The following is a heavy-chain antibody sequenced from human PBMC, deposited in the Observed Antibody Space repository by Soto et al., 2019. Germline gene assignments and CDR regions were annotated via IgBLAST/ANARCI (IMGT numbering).Heavy chain of an antibody. CDR3: VKDMNPSWGCHLDS. J-gene: IGHJ5*01. D-gene: IGHD6-13*01. V-gene: IGHV3-9*01. CDR1: GFIFDDYA. CDR2: ISSNSGSI. Sequence: EVQLVESGGGLVQPGRSLRLSCAASGFIFDDYAMHWVRQAPGKGLEWVSGISSNSGSIGYGDSVKGRFAISRDNAKNSLYLQMNSLRPEDTAFYYCVKDMNPSWGCHLDSWGQGALVTVTS.